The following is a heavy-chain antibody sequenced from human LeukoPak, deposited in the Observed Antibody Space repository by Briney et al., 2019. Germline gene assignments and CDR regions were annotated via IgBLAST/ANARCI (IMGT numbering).Heavy chain of an antibody. Sequence: SETLSLTCTVSGGSISSYYWSWIRQPPGKGLEWIGYIYYSGSTNYNPSLKSRVTISVDTSKNQFSLKLSSVTAADTAVYYCARAPPSSEGPYFDYWGQGTLVTVSS. V-gene: IGHV4-59*01. J-gene: IGHJ4*02. CDR3: ARAPPSSEGPYFDY. CDR1: GGSISSYY. CDR2: IYYSGST. D-gene: IGHD3-22*01.